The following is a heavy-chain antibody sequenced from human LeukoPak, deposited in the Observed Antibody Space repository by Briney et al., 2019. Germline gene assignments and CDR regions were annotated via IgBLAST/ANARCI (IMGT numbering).Heavy chain of an antibody. CDR2: IYTSGST. V-gene: IGHV4-61*02. Sequence: PSETLSLTCTVSGGSISSGSYYWGWIRQPAGKGLEWIGRIYTSGSTNYNPSLKSRITMSIDTSKNQFSLKLSSVTAADTGVYYCASYVRSAVPGKFVSAPYALDFWGPGTMVTVSS. J-gene: IGHJ3*01. CDR3: ASYVRSAVPGKFVSAPYALDF. CDR1: GGSISSGSYY. D-gene: IGHD6-19*01.